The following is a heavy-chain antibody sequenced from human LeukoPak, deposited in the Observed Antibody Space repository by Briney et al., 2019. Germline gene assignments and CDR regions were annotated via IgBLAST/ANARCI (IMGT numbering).Heavy chain of an antibody. D-gene: IGHD4-23*01. CDR3: AKVLAVTSYGAKSVFDH. J-gene: IGHJ4*02. CDR2: IWYDGSNK. Sequence: GGSLRLSCAASGFTFSNYGMHWVRQAPGKGLEWMAFIWYDGSNKYYADSVKGRFTISRDNSKITVYLQMNSLRAEDTAVYYCAKVLAVTSYGAKSVFDHWGQGTLVTVSS. V-gene: IGHV3-30*02. CDR1: GFTFSNYG.